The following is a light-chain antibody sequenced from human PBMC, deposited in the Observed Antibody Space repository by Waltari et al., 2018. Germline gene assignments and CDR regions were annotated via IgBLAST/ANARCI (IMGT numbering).Light chain of an antibody. CDR2: GNS. CDR3: QSYDSSLSGFWV. CDR1: SSNIGAGYD. V-gene: IGLV1-40*01. Sequence: QSVLTQPPSVSGAPGQRVTISCTGSSSNIGAGYDVHWYQQLPGTAPKLLIYGNSNRPSGVPDRVSGSKSDTSASLAITGLQAEDEADYYCQSYDSSLSGFWVFGGGTKLTVL. J-gene: IGLJ3*02.